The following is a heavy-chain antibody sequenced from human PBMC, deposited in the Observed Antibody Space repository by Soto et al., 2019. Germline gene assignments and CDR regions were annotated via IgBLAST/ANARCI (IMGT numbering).Heavy chain of an antibody. CDR3: ARETETSTYFQH. J-gene: IGHJ1*01. CDR2: IYYSGST. CDR1: GGSISSGAYY. Sequence: PSETLSLTCTVSGGSISSGAYYWSWVRQPPGKGLEWIGYIYYSGSTYYNPSLKSRVTISVDTSKNTLYLQMNSLRAEDTAVYYCARETETSTYFQHWGQGTLVTVSS. V-gene: IGHV4-30-4*01.